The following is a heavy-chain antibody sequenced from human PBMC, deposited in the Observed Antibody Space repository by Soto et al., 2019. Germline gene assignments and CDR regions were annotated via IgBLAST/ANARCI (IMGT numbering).Heavy chain of an antibody. Sequence: GGPLRLSCAASGFKFSNYAMSWVRQAPGKGLEWVSLISATGGGTYYADSVKGRFTISRDNSHNTLYLQVHSLTAEDTAVYYCAKDRRAGGNSAFYFDFWGQGAQVTVSS. V-gene: IGHV3-23*01. J-gene: IGHJ4*02. CDR1: GFKFSNYA. CDR3: AKDRRAGGNSAFYFDF. D-gene: IGHD3-16*01. CDR2: ISATGGGT.